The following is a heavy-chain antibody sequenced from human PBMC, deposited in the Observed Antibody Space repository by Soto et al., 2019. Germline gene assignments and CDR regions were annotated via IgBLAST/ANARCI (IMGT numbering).Heavy chain of an antibody. CDR1: GFTFDDYA. CDR3: AKDNLRWYTYDAFDI. V-gene: IGHV3-9*01. CDR2: INWNSGSI. Sequence: GGSLRLSCAASGFTFDDYAMHWVRQVPGKGLEWVSGINWNSGSIGYGDSVKGRFAISRDNAKNSLHLQMNSLSAEDTAFYYCAKDNLRWYTYDAFDIWGQGTMVTVSS. D-gene: IGHD4-17*01. J-gene: IGHJ3*02.